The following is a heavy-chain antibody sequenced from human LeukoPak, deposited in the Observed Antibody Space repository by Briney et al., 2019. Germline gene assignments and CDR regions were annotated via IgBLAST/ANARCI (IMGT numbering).Heavy chain of an antibody. CDR2: IYYSGST. Sequence: PSETLSLTCTVSGGSISSYFWSWIRQPPGKGLEWIGYIYYSGSTNYNPSLKSRVTISVDTTKNQFSLKLSSVTAADTAVYYCARLRGSLDPYGSGSYYTPLYYYYGMDIWGQGTTVTVSS. V-gene: IGHV4-59*08. J-gene: IGHJ6*02. D-gene: IGHD3-10*01. CDR1: GGSISSYF. CDR3: ARLRGSLDPYGSGSYYTPLYYYYGMDI.